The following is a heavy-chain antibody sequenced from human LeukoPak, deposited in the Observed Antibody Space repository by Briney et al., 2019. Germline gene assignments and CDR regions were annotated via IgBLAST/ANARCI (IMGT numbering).Heavy chain of an antibody. CDR3: DGETGDY. D-gene: IGHD7-27*01. V-gene: IGHV3-21*01. CDR1: GFTFSNYA. CDR2: ISGSRTDI. Sequence: GGSLRLSCAASGFTFSNYAMNWVRQAPGKGLEWVSSISGSRTDIYYADSVKGRFTISRDNSKNTLYLQMNSLRAEDTAVYYCDGETGDYWGQGTLVTVSS. J-gene: IGHJ4*02.